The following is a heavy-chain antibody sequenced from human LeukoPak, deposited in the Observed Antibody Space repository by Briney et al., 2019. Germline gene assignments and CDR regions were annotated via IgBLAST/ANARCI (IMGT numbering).Heavy chain of an antibody. J-gene: IGHJ4*02. V-gene: IGHV3-7*01. Sequence: PGGSLRLSCAASGITFSSYWMSWVRQAPGKGLEWVANIRQDGSEKYYVDSVKGRFTISRDNAKNSLYLQMNSLRAEDTAVYYCAREIGYGDPFDYWGQGTLVTVSS. CDR3: AREIGYGDPFDY. CDR2: IRQDGSEK. CDR1: GITFSSYW. D-gene: IGHD4-17*01.